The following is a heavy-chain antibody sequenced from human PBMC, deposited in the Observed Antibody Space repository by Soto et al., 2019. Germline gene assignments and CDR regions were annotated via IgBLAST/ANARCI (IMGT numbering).Heavy chain of an antibody. Sequence: PGGSLRLSCAASGFIFRNYAMSWVRQAPGKGLDWISTISVSGGTTYYADSVKGRFTISKDNSKSTVYLQMNSLRAEDTAVYYCAKWYPYDSSGYPYDYWGQGTLVTVSS. CDR1: GFIFRNYA. D-gene: IGHD3-22*01. CDR3: AKWYPYDSSGYPYDY. V-gene: IGHV3-23*01. CDR2: ISVSGGTT. J-gene: IGHJ4*02.